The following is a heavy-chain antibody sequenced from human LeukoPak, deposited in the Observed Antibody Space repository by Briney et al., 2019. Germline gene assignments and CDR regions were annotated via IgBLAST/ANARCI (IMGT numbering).Heavy chain of an antibody. CDR3: ATYYYDSSGYYRPFDY. J-gene: IGHJ4*02. Sequence: ASVKVSCKASGYTFTSYYMHWVRQAPGQGLEWMGWINPNSGGTNYAQKFQGRVTMTRDTSISTAYMELSRLRSDDTAVYYCATYYYDSSGYYRPFDYWGQGTLVTVSS. D-gene: IGHD3-22*01. CDR2: INPNSGGT. CDR1: GYTFTSYY. V-gene: IGHV1-2*02.